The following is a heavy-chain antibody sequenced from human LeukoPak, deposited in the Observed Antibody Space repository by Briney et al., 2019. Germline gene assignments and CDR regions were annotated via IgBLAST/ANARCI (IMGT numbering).Heavy chain of an antibody. CDR1: GYTFTGYY. J-gene: IGHJ6*03. D-gene: IGHD5-18*01. V-gene: IGHV1-2*06. Sequence: AASVKVSCKASGYTFTGYYMHWVRQAPGQGLEWMGRINPNSGGTNYAQKFQGRVTMTRDTSISTAYMELSRLRSDDTAVYYCARRGYSYGNRPYYYMDVWGNGTTVTVSS. CDR3: ARRGYSYGNRPYYYMDV. CDR2: INPNSGGT.